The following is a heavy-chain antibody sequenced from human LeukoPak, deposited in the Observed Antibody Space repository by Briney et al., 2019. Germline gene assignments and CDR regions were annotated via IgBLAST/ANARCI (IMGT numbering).Heavy chain of an antibody. D-gene: IGHD1-1*01. Sequence: PGRSLRLSCAASRFTFSRYGMYWVRQAPGKGLEWVAAVWYDGNKNYYADSVKGRFTISRDNSKNTVYLQMTSLRAEDTAVYYCARDRVEGSYYYYMDVWGKGTTVTVSS. CDR3: ARDRVEGSYYYYMDV. J-gene: IGHJ6*03. V-gene: IGHV3-33*07. CDR2: VWYDGNKN. CDR1: RFTFSRYG.